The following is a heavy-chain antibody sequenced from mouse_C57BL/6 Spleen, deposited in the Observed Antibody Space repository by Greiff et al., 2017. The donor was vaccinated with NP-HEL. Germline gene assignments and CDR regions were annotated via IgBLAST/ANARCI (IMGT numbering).Heavy chain of an antibody. CDR3: TRRGAYDPGAFDY. J-gene: IGHJ2*01. D-gene: IGHD6-5*01. V-gene: IGHV1-15*01. CDR2: IDPETGGT. Sequence: QVQLQQSGAELVRPGASVTLSCKASGYTFNDYELHWVKQTPVHGLEWIGAIDPETGGTAYNQKFKGKAILTADKSSSTAYMELRSLTSEDSAVYYCTRRGAYDPGAFDYWGQGTTLTVAS. CDR1: GYTFNDYE.